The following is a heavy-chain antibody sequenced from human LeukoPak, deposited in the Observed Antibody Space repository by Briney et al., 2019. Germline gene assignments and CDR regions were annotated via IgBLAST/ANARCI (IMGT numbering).Heavy chain of an antibody. D-gene: IGHD2-2*01. CDR2: IYTSGST. CDR3: ARHNSKYQLPHRGAFDI. J-gene: IGHJ3*02. Sequence: SETLSLTCTVSGGSISSYYWSWIRQPAGKGLEWIGRIYTSGSTNYNPSLKSRVTISVDTSKNQFSLKLSSVTAADTAVYYCARHNSKYQLPHRGAFDIWGQGTMVTVSS. CDR1: GGSISSYY. V-gene: IGHV4-4*07.